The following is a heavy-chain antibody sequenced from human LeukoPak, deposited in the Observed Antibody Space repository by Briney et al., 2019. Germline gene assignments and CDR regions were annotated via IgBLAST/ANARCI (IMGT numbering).Heavy chain of an antibody. J-gene: IGHJ4*01. D-gene: IGHD6-19*01. CDR2: LSGSGITT. V-gene: IGHV3-23*01. Sequence: GGSLRLSCAASGFTFSNSAMSWVRQAPGKGLGRGSTLSGSGITTYYADSVKGRFTISRDNSKNTLYLQMNSLRAEDTAVYYCAKGIYSSGWSYFDYWGHGTLVTVSS. CDR3: AKGIYSSGWSYFDY. CDR1: GFTFSNSA.